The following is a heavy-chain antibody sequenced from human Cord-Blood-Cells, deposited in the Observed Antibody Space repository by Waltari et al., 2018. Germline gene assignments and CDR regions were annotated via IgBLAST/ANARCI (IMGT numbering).Heavy chain of an antibody. D-gene: IGHD3-10*01. CDR3: ARIQAPQNYYGSGPYWFDP. CDR1: GFSLSNARMG. CDR2: IFSNDEK. Sequence: QVTLKESGPVLVKPTETLTLTCTVSGFSLSNARMGVSWIRQPPGKALEWLAHIFSNDEKSYSTSLKSRLTISKDTSKSQVVLTMTNMDPVDTATYYCARIQAPQNYYGSGPYWFDPWGQGILVTVSS. J-gene: IGHJ5*02. V-gene: IGHV2-26*01.